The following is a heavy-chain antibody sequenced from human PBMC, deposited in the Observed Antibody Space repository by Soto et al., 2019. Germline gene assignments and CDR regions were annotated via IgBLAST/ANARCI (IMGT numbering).Heavy chain of an antibody. V-gene: IGHV3-43D*04. CDR1: GFTFDDYA. CDR2: ISWDGGST. D-gene: IGHD4-17*01. Sequence: QPGGSLRLSCAASGFTFDDYAMHWVRQAPGKGLEWVSLISWDGGSTYYADSVKGRFTISRDNSKNSLYLQMNSLRAEDTALYYCAKGRGAVQPHYYYYGMDVWGQGTTVTVSS. J-gene: IGHJ6*02. CDR3: AKGRGAVQPHYYYYGMDV.